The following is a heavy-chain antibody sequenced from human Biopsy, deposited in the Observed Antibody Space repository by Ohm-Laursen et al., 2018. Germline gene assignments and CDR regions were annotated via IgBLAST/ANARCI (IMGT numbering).Heavy chain of an antibody. J-gene: IGHJ5*02. CDR3: ARGDYFDSNGYFWFDP. CDR2: IFNSANT. D-gene: IGHD3-22*01. CDR1: GGSISSGGSY. Sequence: SQTLSLTCTVSGGSISSGGSYWSWIRRCPGKGLEWIGYIFNSANTYYNPSLKNLITISGDTSKNQFSLKLNSVTAADTAVYYCARGDYFDSNGYFWFDPWGQGTLVTVSS. V-gene: IGHV4-31*01.